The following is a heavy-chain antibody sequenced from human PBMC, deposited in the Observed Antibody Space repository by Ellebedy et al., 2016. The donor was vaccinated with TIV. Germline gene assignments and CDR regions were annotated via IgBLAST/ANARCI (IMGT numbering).Heavy chain of an antibody. CDR2: IYYSGST. J-gene: IGHJ2*01. CDR1: GGSISSYY. D-gene: IGHD3-16*01. Sequence: SETLSLTXTVSGGSISSYYWGWIRQPPGKGLEWIGSIYYSGSTYYNPSLKSRVTISVDTSKNQFSLKLSSVTAADTAVYYCATHYYEVARYFDLWGRGTLVTVSS. V-gene: IGHV4-39*01. CDR3: ATHYYEVARYFDL.